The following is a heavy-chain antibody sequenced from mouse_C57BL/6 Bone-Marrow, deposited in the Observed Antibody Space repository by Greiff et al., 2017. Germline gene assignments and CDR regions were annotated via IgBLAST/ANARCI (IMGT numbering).Heavy chain of an antibody. V-gene: IGHV1-55*01. CDR1: GYTFTSYW. CDR3: ARRGYHIYAMDY. Sequence: QVQLQQSGPELVKPGASVKLSCKASGYTFTSYWITWVKQRPGQGLEWIGDIYPGSGSTNYNEKFKSKATLTVDTSSSTAYMQLSSLTSEDSAVYYCARRGYHIYAMDYWGQGTSVTVSS. J-gene: IGHJ4*01. CDR2: IYPGSGST. D-gene: IGHD3-1*01.